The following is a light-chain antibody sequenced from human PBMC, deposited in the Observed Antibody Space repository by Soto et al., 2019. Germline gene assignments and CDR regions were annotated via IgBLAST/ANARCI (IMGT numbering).Light chain of an antibody. CDR3: QHXXXXVA. V-gene: IGKV3-11*01. Sequence: DIVLTQSPATLSLSPGERAXXXXRASQSIDTYLAWYQQKPGQAXRLLIYXXSDSATGXPARFSGSGSETDFTLTISSLEPEDFAVYYCQHXXXXVAFGGGTKVDIK. CDR1: QSIDTY. CDR2: XXS. J-gene: IGKJ4*01.